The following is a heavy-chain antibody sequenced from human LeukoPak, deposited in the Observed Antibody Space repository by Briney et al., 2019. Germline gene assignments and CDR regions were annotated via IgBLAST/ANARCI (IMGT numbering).Heavy chain of an antibody. D-gene: IGHD2-2*01. CDR3: ARDCSSTSCYLLGNYYYGMDV. J-gene: IGHJ6*02. CDR2: IYYSGST. Sequence: SQTLSLTCTVSGGSISSGGYYWSWIRQHPGKGLEWIGYIYYSGSTYYNPFLKSRVTISVDTSKNQFSLKLSSVTAADTAVYYCARDCSSTSCYLLGNYYYGMDVWGQGTTVTVSS. CDR1: GGSISSGGYY. V-gene: IGHV4-31*03.